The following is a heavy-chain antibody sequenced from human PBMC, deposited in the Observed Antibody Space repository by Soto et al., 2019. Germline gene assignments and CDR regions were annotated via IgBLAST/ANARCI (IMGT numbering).Heavy chain of an antibody. CDR3: AKDGIANNGIWEAFDM. J-gene: IGHJ3*02. CDR1: GFTFSAYA. Sequence: VQLLESGGGLVQPGGSLRLSCAASGFTFSAYAMSWVRQAPGKGLEWVSGLVGSGDSIFYAASVRGRFTVSRDNAKNTLFLEMNNLRAEDTAVYYCAKDGIANNGIWEAFDMWGQGTKVIVSS. CDR2: LVGSGDSI. V-gene: IGHV3-23*01. D-gene: IGHD2-8*01.